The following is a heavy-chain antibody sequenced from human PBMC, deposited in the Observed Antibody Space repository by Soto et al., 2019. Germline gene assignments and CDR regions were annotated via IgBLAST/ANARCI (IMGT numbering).Heavy chain of an antibody. CDR1: GGSVSSGSYY. J-gene: IGHJ6*02. CDR3: ARRDYYYGMDV. CDR2: IYYSGST. V-gene: IGHV4-61*01. Sequence: SETLSLTCTVSGGSVSSGSYYWSWIRQPPGKGLEWIGYIYYSGSTNYNPSLKSRVTISVDTSKNQFSLKLSSVTAADTAVYYCARRDYYYGMDVWGQGTTVTVSS.